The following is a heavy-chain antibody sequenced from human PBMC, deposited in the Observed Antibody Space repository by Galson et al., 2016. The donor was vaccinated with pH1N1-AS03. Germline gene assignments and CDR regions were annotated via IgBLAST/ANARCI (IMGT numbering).Heavy chain of an antibody. CDR2: INSDGRST. Sequence: SLRLSCAASGFTFSSYWMHWVRQAPGKGLVWVSRINSDGRSTSYADSVKGRFTISRDNAKNSLFLQMSSLRDEDTAVYYCARDGPPQGISVAGSFDFWGQGTLVTVSS. CDR1: GFTFSSYW. V-gene: IGHV3-74*01. CDR3: ARDGPPQGISVAGSFDF. J-gene: IGHJ4*02. D-gene: IGHD6-19*01.